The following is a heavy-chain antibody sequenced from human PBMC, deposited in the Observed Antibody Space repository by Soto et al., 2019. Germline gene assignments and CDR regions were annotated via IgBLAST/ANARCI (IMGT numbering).Heavy chain of an antibody. D-gene: IGHD6-19*01. CDR1: GFTFSTYS. V-gene: IGHV3-48*01. Sequence: GGSLRLSCAASGFTFSTYSMNWVRQAPGKGLEWVSSISSSSTIYYADSVKGRFTISRDNAQNSLYLQMHSLRAEDTAVYYCARERGSGWTFDYWGQGTLVTVSS. CDR2: ISSSSTI. J-gene: IGHJ4*02. CDR3: ARERGSGWTFDY.